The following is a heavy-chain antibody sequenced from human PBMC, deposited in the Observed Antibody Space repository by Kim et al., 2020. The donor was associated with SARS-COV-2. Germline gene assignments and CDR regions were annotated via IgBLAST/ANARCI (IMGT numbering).Heavy chain of an antibody. CDR2: IYYSGST. CDR1: GGSISSYY. D-gene: IGHD3-9*01. CDR3: ARHVFEYDILTGYAWGAFDI. J-gene: IGHJ3*02. Sequence: SETLSLTCTVSGGSISSYYWSWIRQPPGKGLEWIGYIYYSGSTNYNPSLKSRVTISVDTSKNQFSLKLSSVTAADTAVYYCARHVFEYDILTGYAWGAFDIWGPGTMVTVSS. V-gene: IGHV4-59*08.